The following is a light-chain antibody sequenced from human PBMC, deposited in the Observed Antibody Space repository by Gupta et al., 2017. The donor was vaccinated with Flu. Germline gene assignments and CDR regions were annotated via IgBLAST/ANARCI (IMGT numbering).Light chain of an antibody. CDR1: QGIGNG. J-gene: IGKJ4*01. CDR3: RQDNSYPIT. CDR2: VAS. V-gene: IGKV1-17*01. Sequence: DIQMTQSPSSLSASVGDRVTITCRASQGIGNGLAWYQLRPGKAPKRLIYVASSLQSGVPSRFSGGGSGTEFTLTISSLQPEDFATYYCRQDNSYPITFGGGTKVEIK.